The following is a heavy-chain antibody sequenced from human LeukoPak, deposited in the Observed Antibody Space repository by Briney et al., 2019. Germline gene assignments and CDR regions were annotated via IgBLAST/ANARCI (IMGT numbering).Heavy chain of an antibody. J-gene: IGHJ6*02. Sequence: SVKVSCKASGRTFSSYAISWVRQAPGQGLEWMGRIIPILGIANYAQKFQGRVTITADKSTSTAYMELSSLRSEDTAVYYCARDHPSDIVVVVAATDGYYGMDVWGQGTTVTVSS. D-gene: IGHD2-15*01. CDR3: ARDHPSDIVVVVAATDGYYGMDV. V-gene: IGHV1-69*04. CDR1: GRTFSSYA. CDR2: IIPILGIA.